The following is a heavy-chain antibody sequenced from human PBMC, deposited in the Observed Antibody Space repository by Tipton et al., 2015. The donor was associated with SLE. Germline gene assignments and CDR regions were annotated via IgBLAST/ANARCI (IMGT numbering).Heavy chain of an antibody. CDR1: GGSISSGGYY. D-gene: IGHD1-7*01. Sequence: TLSLTCTVSGGSISSGGYYWTWIRQLPGKGLEWIGYIYYSGNTYYNPSLGSRLTISVDTSKDQFSLRLTYVTAADTAVYYCASATDWNLSPDVWGKGTTVTVSS. J-gene: IGHJ6*04. CDR2: IYYSGNT. CDR3: ASATDWNLSPDV. V-gene: IGHV4-31*03.